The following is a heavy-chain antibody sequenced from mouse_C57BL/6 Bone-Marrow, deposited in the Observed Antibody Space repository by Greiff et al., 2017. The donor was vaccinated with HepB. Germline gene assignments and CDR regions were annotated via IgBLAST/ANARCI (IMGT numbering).Heavy chain of an antibody. Sequence: EVQLQQSGGGLVQPKGSLKLSCAASGFSFNTYAMNWVRQAPGKGLEWVARIRSKSNNYATYYADSVKDRFTISRYDSESMLYLQMNNLKTEDTAVYYWVRHWWSNRFAYWGQGTLVTVSA. J-gene: IGHJ3*01. D-gene: IGHD1-1*02. V-gene: IGHV10-1*01. CDR3: VRHWWSNRFAY. CDR2: IRSKSNNYAT. CDR1: GFSFNTYA.